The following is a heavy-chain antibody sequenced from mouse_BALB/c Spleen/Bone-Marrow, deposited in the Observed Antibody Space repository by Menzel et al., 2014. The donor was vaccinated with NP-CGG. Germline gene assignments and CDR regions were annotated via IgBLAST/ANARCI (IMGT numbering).Heavy chain of an antibody. D-gene: IGHD1-1*01. CDR1: GFNIKDTY. CDR2: IDPASGNT. J-gene: IGHJ3*01. Sequence: VTLKVSGAELVKPGASVKLSCTASGFNIKDTYMHWVKQRPEQGLEWIGRIDPASGNTKYDPKFQGKATITADTSSNTAYLQLSSLTSEDTAVYYCASYYYGSSSFAYWGQGTLVTVSA. CDR3: ASYYYGSSSFAY. V-gene: IGHV14-3*02.